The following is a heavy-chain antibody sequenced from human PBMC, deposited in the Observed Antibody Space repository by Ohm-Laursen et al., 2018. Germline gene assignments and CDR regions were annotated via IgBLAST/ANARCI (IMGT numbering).Heavy chain of an antibody. CDR1: GFTFSSYE. Sequence: SLRLSCSASGFTFSSYEMNWVRQAPGKGLEWVSYISSSGSTIYYADSVKGRFTISRGNAKNSLYLQMNSLRAEDTAVYYCARDRDSSSWTNYYYYYGMDVWGQGTTVTVSS. V-gene: IGHV3-48*03. D-gene: IGHD6-13*01. J-gene: IGHJ6*02. CDR2: ISSSGSTI. CDR3: ARDRDSSSWTNYYYYYGMDV.